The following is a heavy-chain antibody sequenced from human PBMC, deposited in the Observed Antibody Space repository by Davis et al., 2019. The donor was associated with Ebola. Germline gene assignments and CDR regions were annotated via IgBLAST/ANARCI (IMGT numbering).Heavy chain of an antibody. CDR3: TTYRVSGY. CDR1: GFTFRGYG. V-gene: IGHV3-7*03. J-gene: IGHJ4*02. Sequence: GESLKISCAASGFTFRGYGMHWVRQAPDKGLEWVASIKKDGNEKYYVDSVKGRFTISRDNAKNSLYLQMNNLRVEDTAIYYCTTYRVSGYWGQGTLVTVSS. CDR2: IKKDGNEK. D-gene: IGHD2-21*01.